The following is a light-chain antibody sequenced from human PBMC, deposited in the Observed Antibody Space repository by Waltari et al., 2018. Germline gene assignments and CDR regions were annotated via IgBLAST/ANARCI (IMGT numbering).Light chain of an antibody. CDR1: SSDVGGYNY. CDR2: EVS. Sequence: QSALTQPPSASGSPGQAVTIPCTGTSSDVGGYNYVSWYQQHPGKAPKVMIFEVSKRPSGVPDRFSGSNSGNTASLTVSGLQAEDEADYFCSSYAGSDNPNVVFGGGTKLIVL. CDR3: SSYAGSDNPNVV. V-gene: IGLV2-8*01. J-gene: IGLJ2*01.